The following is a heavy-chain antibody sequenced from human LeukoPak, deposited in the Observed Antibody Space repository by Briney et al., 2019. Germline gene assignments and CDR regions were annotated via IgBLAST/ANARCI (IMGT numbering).Heavy chain of an antibody. Sequence: PGGSLRLSCAASGFTFDDYAMHWVRQAPGKGLEWVSGISWNSGSIGYADPVKGRFTISRDNAKNSLYLQMNSLRAEDTAVYYCARDYLRTTVTAPWYFDLWGRGTLVTVSS. CDR3: ARDYLRTTVTAPWYFDL. CDR2: ISWNSGSI. CDR1: GFTFDDYA. V-gene: IGHV3-9*01. D-gene: IGHD4-17*01. J-gene: IGHJ2*01.